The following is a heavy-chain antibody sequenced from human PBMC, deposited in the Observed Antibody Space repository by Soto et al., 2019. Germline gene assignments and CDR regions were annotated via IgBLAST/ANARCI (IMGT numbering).Heavy chain of an antibody. CDR1: GFTFSSYA. CDR2: ISYDGSNK. D-gene: IGHD6-13*01. Sequence: GGSLRLSCAASGFTFSSYAMHWVRQAPGKGLEWVAVISYDGSNKYYADSVKGRFTISRGNSKNTLYLQMNSLRAEDTAVYYCAIAAAVAFDYWGQGTLVTVSS. J-gene: IGHJ4*02. V-gene: IGHV3-30-3*01. CDR3: AIAAAVAFDY.